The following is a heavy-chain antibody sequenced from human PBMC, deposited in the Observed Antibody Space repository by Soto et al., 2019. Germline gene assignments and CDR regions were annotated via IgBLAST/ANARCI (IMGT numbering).Heavy chain of an antibody. CDR1: GGSFSGYY. CDR3: ARGFLYSSSWSFSYYSYMDA. J-gene: IGHJ6*03. D-gene: IGHD6-13*01. V-gene: IGHV4-34*01. Sequence: SETLSLTCAVYGGSFSGYYWSWIRQPPGKGLEWIGEINHSGSTNYNPSLKSRVTISVDTSKNQFSLKLSSVTAADTAVYYCARGFLYSSSWSFSYYSYMDAWGKGNTVTVSS. CDR2: INHSGST.